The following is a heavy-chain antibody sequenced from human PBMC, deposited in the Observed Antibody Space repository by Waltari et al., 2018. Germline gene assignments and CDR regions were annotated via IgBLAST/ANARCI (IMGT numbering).Heavy chain of an antibody. Sequence: QVHLQESGPGLVRPSETPSLTCHVSGASIRGGALWIWVRQSPGKRLEWIGEIHHSCRTNSNPSRKNRLPLSVDESRNQFFLKITSVTAADTALYFCARANGGLIGSWGQGIVVTVSS. CDR3: ARANGGLIGS. J-gene: IGHJ5*02. CDR1: GASIRGGAL. V-gene: IGHV4-4*02. CDR2: IHHSCRT. D-gene: IGHD3-16*01.